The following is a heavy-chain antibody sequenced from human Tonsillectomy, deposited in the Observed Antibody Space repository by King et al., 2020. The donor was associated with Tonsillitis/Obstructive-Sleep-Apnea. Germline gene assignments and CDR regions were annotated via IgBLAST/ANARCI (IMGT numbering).Heavy chain of an antibody. Sequence: QVQLVESGGGVVQSGRSLRLSCAASEFTFNIYTMHWVRQAPGKGLEWVAVISYDGSNKYYADSGKGRFTISRDNSKNTLYLQMNILRAEDTAVYYCARDPTGYFDSSLGLTNFDYWGQGTLVTVSS. J-gene: IGHJ4*02. CDR3: ARDPTGYFDSSLGLTNFDY. CDR2: ISYDGSNK. CDR1: EFTFNIYT. V-gene: IGHV3-30*04. D-gene: IGHD3-9*01.